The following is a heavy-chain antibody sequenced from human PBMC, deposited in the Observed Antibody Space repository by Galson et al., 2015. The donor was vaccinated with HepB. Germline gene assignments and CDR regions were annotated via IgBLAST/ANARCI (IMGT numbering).Heavy chain of an antibody. J-gene: IGHJ4*02. D-gene: IGHD4-11*01. V-gene: IGHV3-74*01. Sequence: SLRLSCAASGFTFSSYWMHWVRQAPGKGLVWVSRINYDGSSTNYADSVKGRFTISRDNARNTLYLQMNSLRAEDTAVYYCARDHDYGNQDIDYWGQGTLVTVSS. CDR2: INYDGSST. CDR3: ARDHDYGNQDIDY. CDR1: GFTFSSYW.